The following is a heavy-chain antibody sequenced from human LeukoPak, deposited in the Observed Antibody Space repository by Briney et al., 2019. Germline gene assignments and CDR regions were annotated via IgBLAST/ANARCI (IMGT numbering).Heavy chain of an antibody. Sequence: GASVKVSCKASGYTFTSYDINWVRQAAGQGLEWMGWMNPNSGNTGYAQKFQGRVTMTRNTSINTAYMELSSLRSEDTAVYYCARGRVVVVPAAIDYYYYGMDVWGQGTTVTVSS. V-gene: IGHV1-8*01. D-gene: IGHD2-2*02. J-gene: IGHJ6*02. CDR1: GYTFTSYD. CDR2: MNPNSGNT. CDR3: ARGRVVVVPAAIDYYYYGMDV.